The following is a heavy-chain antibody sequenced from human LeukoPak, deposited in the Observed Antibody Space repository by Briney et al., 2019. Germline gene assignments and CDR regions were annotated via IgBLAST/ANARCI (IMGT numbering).Heavy chain of an antibody. V-gene: IGHV1-2*06. Sequence: ASVKVSCKASGQSLTGYFIHWVRQAPGQGLEWVGRIDPNTGDTIYAQNFQGRVTVTSATSISTAYMELSRLTSDDTAVYFCARLGLHGSGTYYFFDYWGQGTLITVSS. CDR1: GQSLTGYF. D-gene: IGHD3-10*01. CDR3: ARLGLHGSGTYYFFDY. CDR2: IDPNTGDT. J-gene: IGHJ4*02.